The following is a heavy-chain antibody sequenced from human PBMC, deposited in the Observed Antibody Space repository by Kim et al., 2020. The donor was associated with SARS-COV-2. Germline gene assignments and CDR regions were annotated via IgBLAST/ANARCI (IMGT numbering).Heavy chain of an antibody. V-gene: IGHV4-59*13. CDR3: TTTIWRPDYGDYIHSH. CDR2: IYYSGSF. D-gene: IGHD4-17*01. CDR1: GGSISSYY. Sequence: SETLSLTCTVSGGSISSYYWTWIRQPPGKGLEWIGYIYYSGSFNYNPSLKSRVSISVDTSKNQFSLKLKSVTPADTAVYYCTTTIWRPDYGDYIHSHWGQGTLVTVSS. J-gene: IGHJ4*02.